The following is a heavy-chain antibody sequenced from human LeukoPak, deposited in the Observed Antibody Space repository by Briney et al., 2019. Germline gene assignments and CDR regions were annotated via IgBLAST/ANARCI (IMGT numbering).Heavy chain of an antibody. D-gene: IGHD5-18*01. V-gene: IGHV4-34*01. CDR2: INHSGST. CDR3: ARGYSYGNCYMDV. Sequence: SETLSLTCAVYGGSFSGYYWSWIRQPPGKGLEWIGEINHSGSTNYNPSLKSRVTISVDTSKNQFSLKLSSVTAADTAVYYCARGYSYGNCYMDVWGKGTTVTVSS. CDR1: GGSFSGYY. J-gene: IGHJ6*03.